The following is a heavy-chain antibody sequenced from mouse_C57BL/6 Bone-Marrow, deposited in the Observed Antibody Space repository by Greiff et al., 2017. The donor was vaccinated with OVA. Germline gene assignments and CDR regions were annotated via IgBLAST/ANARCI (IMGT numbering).Heavy chain of an antibody. J-gene: IGHJ2*01. CDR1: GYTFTSYW. Sequence: QVQLQQPGTELVKPGASVKLSCKASGYTFTSYWMHWVKQRPGQGLEWIGNIYPSNGGTNYNEKFKRKATLTVDKSSSTAYMQLSSLTSEDSAVYYCARGGYGSSPDYWGQGTTLTVSS. D-gene: IGHD1-1*01. V-gene: IGHV1-53*01. CDR2: IYPSNGGT. CDR3: ARGGYGSSPDY.